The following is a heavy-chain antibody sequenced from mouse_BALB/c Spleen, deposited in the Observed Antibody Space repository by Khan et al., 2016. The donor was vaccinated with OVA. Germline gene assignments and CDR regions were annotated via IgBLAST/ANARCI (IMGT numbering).Heavy chain of an antibody. CDR1: GYTFTSYY. D-gene: IGHD2-1*01. J-gene: IGHJ3*01. Sequence: QVQLKESGAELVKPGASVKLSCKASGYTFTSYYMYWVKQRPGQGLEWIGEINPSDGDTNFNEKFKSKATLTVDKSSSTVYMQLSSLTYEDSAVDYCTRSGYGTFAYWGQGTLVTVSA. CDR3: TRSGYGTFAY. V-gene: IGHV1S81*02. CDR2: INPSDGDT.